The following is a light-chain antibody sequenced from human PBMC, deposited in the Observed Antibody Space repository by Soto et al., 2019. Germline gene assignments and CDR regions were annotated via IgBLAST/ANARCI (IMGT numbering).Light chain of an antibody. CDR3: QQYNTMPWT. V-gene: IGKV1-5*01. CDR2: DAS. Sequence: DIQMTQSPSSLSASVGDIVTITCRASQSISSYLNWYQQKPGKAPKLLIYDASSLESGVPSRFSGSGSGTECTLTISSLQPDDVATYYCQQYNTMPWTLGQGTKVDIK. J-gene: IGKJ1*01. CDR1: QSISSY.